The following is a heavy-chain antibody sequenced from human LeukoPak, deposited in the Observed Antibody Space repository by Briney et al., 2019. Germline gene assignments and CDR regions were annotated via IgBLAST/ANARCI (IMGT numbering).Heavy chain of an antibody. CDR2: ISTDGGST. Sequence: PGGSLRLSCSASGFTFSSYAMHWVRQGPGKGLEYVSSISTDGGSTFYADSVKGRFTISRDNPKNTLYLQMSSLRGEDTAVYHCVKRGRQGDYAYDYWGQGALVTVSS. V-gene: IGHV3-64D*06. J-gene: IGHJ4*02. D-gene: IGHD4-17*01. CDR3: VKRGRQGDYAYDY. CDR1: GFTFSSYA.